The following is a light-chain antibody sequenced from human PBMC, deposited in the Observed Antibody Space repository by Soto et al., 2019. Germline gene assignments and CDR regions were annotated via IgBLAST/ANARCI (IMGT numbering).Light chain of an antibody. Sequence: QPVLTQPASVSGSPGQSITISCTGTSSDVGAYDYVSWFQQHPGKAPKLMICEVSNRPSGVSNRFSGSKSGNTASLTISGLQPEDEADYYCSSYTSSSTLVFGGGTKLTVL. CDR2: EVS. J-gene: IGLJ2*01. V-gene: IGLV2-14*01. CDR1: SSDVGAYDY. CDR3: SSYTSSSTLV.